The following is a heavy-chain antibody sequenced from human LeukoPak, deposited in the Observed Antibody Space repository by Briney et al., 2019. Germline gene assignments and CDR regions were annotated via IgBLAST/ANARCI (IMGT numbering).Heavy chain of an antibody. CDR1: GGTFSSYT. J-gene: IGHJ4*02. Sequence: SVKVSCKASGGTFSSYTISWVRQAPGQGLEWMGRIIPILGMANYAQKFQGRVTITADKSTSTAYMELSSLRSEDTAVYYCARVRSPRDIVAAFDYWGQGTLVTVSS. CDR3: ARVRSPRDIVAAFDY. CDR2: IIPILGMA. D-gene: IGHD5-12*01. V-gene: IGHV1-69*02.